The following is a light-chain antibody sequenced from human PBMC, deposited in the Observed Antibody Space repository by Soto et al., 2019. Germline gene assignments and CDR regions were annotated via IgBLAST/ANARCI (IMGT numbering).Light chain of an antibody. V-gene: IGKV1-39*01. CDR2: AAS. J-gene: IGKJ4*01. CDR3: QQSYSTPLT. Sequence: DIPMTQSPSSLSASIGDRVTITCRASQSISRYLHWYQQKPGKAPKLLIYAASSLQSGVPSRFSGSGSETAFPLTISSLQPEDFATYFCQQSYSTPLTFGGGTKVEIK. CDR1: QSISRY.